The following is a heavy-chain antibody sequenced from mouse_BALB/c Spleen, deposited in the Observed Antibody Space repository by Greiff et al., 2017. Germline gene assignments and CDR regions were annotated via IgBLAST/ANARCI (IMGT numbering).Heavy chain of an antibody. Sequence: QVQLQQSGPGLVQPSQTLYITCTVSGFSLTSYGVHWVRQSPGKGLEWLGVIWSGGSTNYNAAFISRLSISKDNSKSQVFFKMNSLQANDTAIYYCARSHYYGYVPDYWGQGTTLTGAS. V-gene: IGHV2-2*02. D-gene: IGHD1-2*01. J-gene: IGHJ2*01. CDR3: ARSHYYGYVPDY. CDR2: IWSGGST. CDR1: GFSLTSYG.